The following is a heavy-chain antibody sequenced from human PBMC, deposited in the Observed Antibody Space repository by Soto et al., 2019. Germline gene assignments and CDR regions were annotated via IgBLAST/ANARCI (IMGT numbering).Heavy chain of an antibody. V-gene: IGHV5-51*01. J-gene: IGHJ6*03. Sequence: GESLKISCKGSGYSFTSYWIGWVRQMPGKGLEWMGIIYPGDSDTRYSPSFQGQVTISADKSISTAYLQWSSLKASDTAMYYCARRNTMVRGAAHHYYYMDVWGKGTTVTVSS. CDR1: GYSFTSYW. CDR2: IYPGDSDT. CDR3: ARRNTMVRGAAHHYYYMDV. D-gene: IGHD3-10*01.